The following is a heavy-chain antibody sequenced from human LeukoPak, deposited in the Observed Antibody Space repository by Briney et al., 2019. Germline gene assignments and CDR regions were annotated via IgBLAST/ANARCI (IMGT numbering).Heavy chain of an antibody. CDR3: ARGVSYYYYMDV. Sequence: PSETLSLTCAVYGVSFSGYYWSWIRQPPGKGLEWIGKINHSGSTNYNPSLKSRVTISVDTSKNQFSLKLSSVTAADTAVYYCARGVSYYYYMDVWGKGTTVTVSS. V-gene: IGHV4-34*01. CDR2: INHSGST. CDR1: GVSFSGYY. J-gene: IGHJ6*03.